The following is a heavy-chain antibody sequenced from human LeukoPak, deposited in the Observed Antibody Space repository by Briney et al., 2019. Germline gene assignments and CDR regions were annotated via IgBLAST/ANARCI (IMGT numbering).Heavy chain of an antibody. CDR2: ISSGSDYI. D-gene: IGHD6-6*01. V-gene: IGHV3-21*01. Sequence: GGSLRLYCTASGFTFRRYSFNWGRQAPGKGLEWVSTISSGSDYIYYADSVRGRFTISRDNAENSLYLQMNSLRAEDTAVYYCTRDLSLAAPQGFDYWGQGTLVTVSS. CDR3: TRDLSLAAPQGFDY. J-gene: IGHJ4*02. CDR1: GFTFRRYS.